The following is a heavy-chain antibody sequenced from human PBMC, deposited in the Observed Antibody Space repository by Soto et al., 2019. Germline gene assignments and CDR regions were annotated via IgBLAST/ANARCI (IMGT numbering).Heavy chain of an antibody. CDR3: ARVSYGSGRAGYYFDY. CDR1: GGSISSYY. CDR2: IYYSGST. Sequence: PSETLSLTCTVSGGSISSYYWSWIRQPPGKGLEWIGYIYYSGSTNYNPSLKSRVTISVDTSKNQFSLKLSSVTAADTAVYYCARVSYGSGRAGYYFDYWGQGTLVTVS. D-gene: IGHD3-10*01. V-gene: IGHV4-59*01. J-gene: IGHJ4*02.